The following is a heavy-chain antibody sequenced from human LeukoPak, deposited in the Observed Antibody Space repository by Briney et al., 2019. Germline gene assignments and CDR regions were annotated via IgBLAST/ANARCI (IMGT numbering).Heavy chain of an antibody. D-gene: IGHD3-9*01. Sequence: ASVKVSCKASGYTFTSYDIKCVRQATGQGLEWMGWMNPNSGNTGYAQKLQGRVTINRNTSISTAYMELSSLRSEDTAVYYCARAVFYYDILTGYRSDAFYIWGQGTMVTVSS. CDR3: ARAVFYYDILTGYRSDAFYI. CDR1: GYTFTSYD. V-gene: IGHV1-8*03. CDR2: MNPNSGNT. J-gene: IGHJ3*02.